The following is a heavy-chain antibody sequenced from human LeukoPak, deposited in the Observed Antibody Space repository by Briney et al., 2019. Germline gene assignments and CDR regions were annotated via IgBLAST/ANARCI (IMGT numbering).Heavy chain of an antibody. J-gene: IGHJ5*02. Sequence: SVKVSCKASGGTFSSYAISWVRQAPGQGLEWMGGIIPIFGTANYAQKFQGRVTITTDESTSTAYMELSSLRSEDTAVYYCAREGYDFNWFDPWGQGTLVTVSS. CDR1: GGTFSSYA. V-gene: IGHV1-69*05. CDR3: AREGYDFNWFDP. CDR2: IIPIFGTA. D-gene: IGHD3-3*01.